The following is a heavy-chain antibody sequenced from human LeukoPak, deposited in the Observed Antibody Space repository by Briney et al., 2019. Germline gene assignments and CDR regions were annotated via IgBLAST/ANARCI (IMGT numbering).Heavy chain of an antibody. CDR3: AAESVVYGVLIHPE. Sequence: GASVKVSCKVSGDTLTELSMHWVRQAPGKGLEWMGGYDPEEGQKIYAQKFQGRVTMTEDTSTDTAYMELRGLRSEDTAVYYCAAESVVYGVLIHPEWGQGTQVTVSS. CDR1: GDTLTELS. CDR2: YDPEEGQK. D-gene: IGHD3-3*01. V-gene: IGHV1-24*01. J-gene: IGHJ4*02.